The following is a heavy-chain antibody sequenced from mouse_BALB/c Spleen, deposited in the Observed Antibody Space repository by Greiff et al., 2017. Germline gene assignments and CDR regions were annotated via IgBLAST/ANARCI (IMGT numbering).Heavy chain of an antibody. Sequence: QVQLQQPGAELVRPGASVKLSCKASGYTFTSYWMNWVSQSPEQGLEWIGRIDPYDSETHYNQNFKDKAILTVGKSSSTAYMQLSSLTSEDSAVYYCARRGYDGYYEDYAMDYWGQGTSVTVSS. J-gene: IGHJ4*01. CDR3: ARRGYDGYYEDYAMDY. V-gene: IGHV1-52*01. CDR2: IDPYDSET. D-gene: IGHD2-3*01. CDR1: GYTFTSYW.